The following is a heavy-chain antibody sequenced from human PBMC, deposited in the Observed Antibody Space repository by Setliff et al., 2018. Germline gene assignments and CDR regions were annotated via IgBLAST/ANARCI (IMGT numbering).Heavy chain of an antibody. CDR2: INSVGSRT. V-gene: IGHV3-74*01. CDR1: GFTFSGSA. CDR3: ARDRDGHFQL. J-gene: IGHJ1*01. Sequence: PGGSLRLSCAASGFTFSGSAMHWVRQASGKGLEWVSRINSVGSRTYYADSVKGRFTISRDNAKNTLFLQMKSLRAEDTAVYYCARDRDGHFQLWGRGTLVTVSS.